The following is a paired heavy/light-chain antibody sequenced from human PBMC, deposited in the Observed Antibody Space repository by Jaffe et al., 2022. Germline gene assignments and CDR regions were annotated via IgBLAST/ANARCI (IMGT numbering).Heavy chain of an antibody. CDR2: IYHSGST. CDR1: GYSISSGYY. D-gene: IGHD2-2*01. CDR3: ARAFPTDIYEYQLLWALPYNWFDP. V-gene: IGHV4-38-2*01. Sequence: QVQLQESGPGLVKPSETLSLTCAVSGYSISSGYYWGWIRQPPGKGLEWIGSIYHSGSTYYNPSLKSRVTISVDTSKNQFSLKLSSVTAADTAVYYCARAFPTDIYEYQLLWALPYNWFDPWGQGTLVTVSS. J-gene: IGHJ5*02.
Light chain of an antibody. J-gene: IGKJ4*01. CDR1: QSVSSSY. CDR2: GAS. V-gene: IGKV3-20*01. Sequence: EIVLTQSPGTLSLSPGERATLSCRASQSVSSSYLAWYQQKPGQAPRLLIYGASSRATGIPDRFSGSGSGTDFTLTISRLEPEDFAVYYCQQYGSSPTLTFGGGTKVEIK. CDR3: QQYGSSPTLT.